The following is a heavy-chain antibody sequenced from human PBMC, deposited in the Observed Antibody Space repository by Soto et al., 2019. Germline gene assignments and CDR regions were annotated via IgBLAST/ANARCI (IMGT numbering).Heavy chain of an antibody. CDR3: ARPPYPECINAVCYPLDY. Sequence: QVQLVQSGAEVKKPGASVKISCKASGYTFTSYYMHWVRQAPGQGLEWMGIINPSGGSTNYAQKLQGRVAMTRDTSTSTVYMELNSLRSNDTAVYYCARPPYPECINAVCYPLDYWGQGTLVTVSS. CDR2: INPSGGST. D-gene: IGHD2-8*01. V-gene: IGHV1-46*01. CDR1: GYTFTSYY. J-gene: IGHJ4*02.